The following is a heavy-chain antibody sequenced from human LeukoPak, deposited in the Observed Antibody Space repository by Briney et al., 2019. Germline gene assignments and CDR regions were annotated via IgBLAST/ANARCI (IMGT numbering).Heavy chain of an antibody. Sequence: SETLSLTCTVSGGSISSSSYYWGWIRQPPGKGLEWIGSIYYSGSTYYNPSLKSRVTISVDTSKNQFSLKLSSVTAADTAVYYCARTQRGYCSGGSCYFDWGQGTLVTVSS. V-gene: IGHV4-39*01. D-gene: IGHD2-15*01. CDR1: GGSISSSSYY. J-gene: IGHJ4*02. CDR3: ARTQRGYCSGGSCYFD. CDR2: IYYSGST.